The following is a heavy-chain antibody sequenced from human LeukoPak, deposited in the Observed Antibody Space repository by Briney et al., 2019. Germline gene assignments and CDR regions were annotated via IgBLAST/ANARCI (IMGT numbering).Heavy chain of an antibody. CDR1: GGSISSYY. J-gene: IGHJ6*03. CDR2: IYTSGST. D-gene: IGHD3-16*01. V-gene: IGHV4-4*09. CDR3: AGRGSEGFGPGAYYYYYYIDV. Sequence: SETLSLTCTVSGGSISSYYWSWIRQPPGKGLEWIGYIYTSGSTNYNPSLKSRVTISVDTSKNQFSLKLSYVTAADTAVYYCAGRGSEGFGPGAYYYYYYIDVWGKGTTVTVSS.